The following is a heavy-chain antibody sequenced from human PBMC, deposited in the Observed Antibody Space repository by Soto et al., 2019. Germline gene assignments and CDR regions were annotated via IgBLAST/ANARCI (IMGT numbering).Heavy chain of an antibody. CDR3: ARDRCSSTSCPRAFDI. V-gene: IGHV1-46*01. D-gene: IGHD2-2*01. J-gene: IGHJ3*02. CDR2: INPSGGST. Sequence: VASVKVSCKASGYTFTSYYMHWVRQAPGQGLEWMGIINPSGGSTSYAQKFQGRVTMTRDTSTSTVYMELSSLRSEDTAVYYCARDRCSSTSCPRAFDIWGQGTMVTVSS. CDR1: GYTFTSYY.